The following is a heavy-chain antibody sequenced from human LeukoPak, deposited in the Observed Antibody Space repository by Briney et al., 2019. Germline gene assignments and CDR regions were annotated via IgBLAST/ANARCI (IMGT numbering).Heavy chain of an antibody. Sequence: PGGSLRLSCAASGFPFSRYWLSWVRQAPGKGLEWVASIKEDGSEKYHVDSVKGRFIISRDNAKNSLYLQMNSLRAEDTAVYFCARDKVIATVTPPFDYWGQGTLVTVSS. V-gene: IGHV3-7*03. CDR3: ARDKVIATVTPPFDY. CDR1: GFPFSRYW. J-gene: IGHJ4*02. D-gene: IGHD4-17*01. CDR2: IKEDGSEK.